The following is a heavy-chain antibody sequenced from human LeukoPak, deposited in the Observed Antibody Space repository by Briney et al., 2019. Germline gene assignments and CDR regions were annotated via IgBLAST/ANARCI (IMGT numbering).Heavy chain of an antibody. D-gene: IGHD3-22*01. CDR2: IYPGDSDT. CDR1: GYSFTSYW. CDR3: ARPVHDYYDSSDYFALDAFDI. Sequence: GESLKISCKGSGYSFTSYWIGWVRQMPGKGLEWMGIIYPGDSDTRYSPSFQGQVTISADKSISTAYLQWSSLKASDTAMYYCARPVHDYYDSSDYFALDAFDIWGQGTMVTVSS. J-gene: IGHJ3*02. V-gene: IGHV5-51*01.